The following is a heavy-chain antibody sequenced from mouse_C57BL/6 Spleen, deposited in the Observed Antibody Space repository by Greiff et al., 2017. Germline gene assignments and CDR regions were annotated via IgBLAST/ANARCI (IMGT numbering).Heavy chain of an antibody. V-gene: IGHV1-82*01. CDR2: IYPGDGDT. D-gene: IGHD2-5*01. CDR3: ARDYSNSRYFDY. Sequence: VQLQQSGPELAKPGASVKISCKASGYAFSSSWMNWVKQRPGKGLEWIGRIYPGDGDTNYNGKFKGKATLTADKSSSTAYMQLSSLTSEDSAVYFCARDYSNSRYFDYWGQGTTLTVSS. CDR1: GYAFSSSW. J-gene: IGHJ2*01.